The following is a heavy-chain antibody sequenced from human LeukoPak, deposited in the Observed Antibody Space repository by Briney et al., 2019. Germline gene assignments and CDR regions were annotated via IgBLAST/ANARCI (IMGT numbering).Heavy chain of an antibody. Sequence: GALRLSCAASGFVFRSYGMNWVRQAPGKGLEGVSGIYTNGRDTSYAGSVKGRFTISRDNSKNTLYLQMHSLRVEDTAVYYCAHLVWEYVGGLDVWGQGTTVTVSS. CDR2: IYTNGRDT. D-gene: IGHD3/OR15-3a*01. V-gene: IGHV3-23*05. J-gene: IGHJ6*02. CDR3: AHLVWEYVGGLDV. CDR1: GFVFRSYG.